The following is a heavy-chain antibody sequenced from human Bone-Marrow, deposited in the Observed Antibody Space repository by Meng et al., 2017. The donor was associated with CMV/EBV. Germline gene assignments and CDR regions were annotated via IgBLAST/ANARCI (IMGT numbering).Heavy chain of an antibody. CDR1: GFTFSSHG. V-gene: IGHV3-30*02. Sequence: GESLKISCAASGFTFSSHGMHWVRQAPGKGLEWVAFIRYDGSNKYYADSVKGRFTISRDNAKNSLYLEMNSLRAEDTAVYYCAKHSYRSNWSDVWYYNGMDVWGQGTTVTVSS. J-gene: IGHJ6*02. CDR3: AKHSYRSNWSDVWYYNGMDV. CDR2: IRYDGSNK. D-gene: IGHD6-13*01.